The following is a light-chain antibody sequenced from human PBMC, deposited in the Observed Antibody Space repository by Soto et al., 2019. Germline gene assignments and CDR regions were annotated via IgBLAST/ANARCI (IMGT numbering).Light chain of an antibody. V-gene: IGKV3-11*01. J-gene: IGKJ4*01. CDR3: QQRSNWPLT. CDR1: QSVNSY. Sequence: EIVLTQSQSALSLSPGERATLSCRASQSVNSYLAWYQQKPCQAPRLLMSDASNRATGIPARFSGSGSGTDFTLTISSLEPEDFAVYYCQQRSNWPLTCGGGTKVEIK. CDR2: DAS.